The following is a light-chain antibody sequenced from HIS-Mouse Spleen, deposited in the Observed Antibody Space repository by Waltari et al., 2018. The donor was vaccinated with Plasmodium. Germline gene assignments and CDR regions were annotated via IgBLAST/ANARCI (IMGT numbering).Light chain of an antibody. CDR3: QQYNNWSFT. Sequence: EIVMTQSPATLSVPPGERATLPCRASQSFSSNLAWYQQKPGQAPRLLIYGASTRATGIPARFSGSGSGTDFTLTISSLQSEDFAVYYCQQYNNWSFTFGPGTKVDIK. V-gene: IGKV3-15*01. CDR2: GAS. CDR1: QSFSSN. J-gene: IGKJ3*01.